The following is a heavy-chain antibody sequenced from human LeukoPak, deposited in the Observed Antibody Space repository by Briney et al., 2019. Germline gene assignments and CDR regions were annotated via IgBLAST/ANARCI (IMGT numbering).Heavy chain of an antibody. Sequence: GGSRRLSCAASGFTFSSYEMNWVRQAPGKGLDWVTYISSSGSTIYYADSVKGRFTISRDNAKNSLYLQMNSLRAEDTAVYYCARGGHYYDSSGYALYWGQGTLVTVSS. CDR3: ARGGHYYDSSGYALY. D-gene: IGHD3-22*01. CDR1: GFTFSSYE. V-gene: IGHV3-48*03. J-gene: IGHJ4*02. CDR2: ISSSGSTI.